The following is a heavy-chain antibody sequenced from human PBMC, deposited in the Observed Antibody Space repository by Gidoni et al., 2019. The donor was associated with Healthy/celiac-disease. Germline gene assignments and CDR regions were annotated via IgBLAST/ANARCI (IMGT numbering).Heavy chain of an antibody. J-gene: IGHJ4*02. V-gene: IGHV3-48*02. CDR1: GFTFSSDS. CDR3: ARYFAEYSSSLNDY. CDR2: ISSSSITI. D-gene: IGHD6-6*01. Sequence: EVQLVESGGGLVQPGGSRRRACAAAGFTFSSDSMNWVRQAPGKGLEWVSYISSSSITIYYADSVKGRFTISRDNAKNSLYLQMNSLRDEDTAVYYCARYFAEYSSSLNDYWGQGTLVTVSS.